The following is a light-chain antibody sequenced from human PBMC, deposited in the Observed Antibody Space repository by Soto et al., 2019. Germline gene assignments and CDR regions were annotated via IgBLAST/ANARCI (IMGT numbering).Light chain of an antibody. CDR1: QSVSSSY. Sequence: IGLTQSPGSLSLSPGERATLSCRASQSVSSSYLAWYQQNPGQAPRLLIYGASSRATGIPDRFSGSGSGTDFTLTISRLEPEDFAVNYCQQYGSSPRTFGQGTKVDI. J-gene: IGKJ1*01. V-gene: IGKV3-20*01. CDR2: GAS. CDR3: QQYGSSPRT.